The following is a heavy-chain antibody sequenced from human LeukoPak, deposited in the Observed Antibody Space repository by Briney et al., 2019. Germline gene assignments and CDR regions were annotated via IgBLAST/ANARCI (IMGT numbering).Heavy chain of an antibody. Sequence: GGSLRLSCAASGFTFSDYYMSWIRQAPGKGLEWVSYISSSGSTIYYADSVKGRFTISRDNAKNSLYLQMNSLRAEDTAVYYCAKDRVVAANYLDYWGQGTLVTVSS. V-gene: IGHV3-11*01. J-gene: IGHJ4*02. CDR3: AKDRVVAANYLDY. CDR2: ISSSGSTI. D-gene: IGHD2-15*01. CDR1: GFTFSDYY.